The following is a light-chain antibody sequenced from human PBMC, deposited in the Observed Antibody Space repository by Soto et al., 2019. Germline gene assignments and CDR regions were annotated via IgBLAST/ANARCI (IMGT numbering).Light chain of an antibody. J-gene: IGKJ4*01. CDR1: RTIGTN. CDR2: KTS. Sequence: IVMTQSPATVSVSPGESTSLSCRASRTIGTNLGWYEQNPGQAPRLLISKTSNRATGVPARFSGSGSGAEFTLTITSLQAEYIAVYYCQQYADWPLTFGGGTKVDIK. CDR3: QQYADWPLT. V-gene: IGKV3-15*01.